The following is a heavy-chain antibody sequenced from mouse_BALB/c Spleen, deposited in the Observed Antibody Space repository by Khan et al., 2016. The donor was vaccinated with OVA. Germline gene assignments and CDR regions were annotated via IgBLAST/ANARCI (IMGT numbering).Heavy chain of an antibody. CDR3: ARWFDGYSSLYAMDY. CDR2: IWSDGST. Sequence: VQLQESGPGLVAPSQSLSITCTVSGFSLTNYGVHWVRQPPGEGLEWLVVIWSDGSTNYNSVLKSRLSISKDNSKSQVFLKMNSLQTDDTAIYYCARWFDGYSSLYAMDYWGQGTSVTVSS. V-gene: IGHV2-6*02. CDR1: GFSLTNYG. D-gene: IGHD2-3*01. J-gene: IGHJ4*01.